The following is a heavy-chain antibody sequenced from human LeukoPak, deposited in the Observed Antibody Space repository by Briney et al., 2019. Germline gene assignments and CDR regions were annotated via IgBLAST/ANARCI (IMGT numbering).Heavy chain of an antibody. D-gene: IGHD5-18*01. CDR3: ARLADTSTANFDY. CDR2: IYYSGRT. J-gene: IGHJ4*02. CDR1: GGSISSSSYY. Sequence: PSETLSLTCTVSGGSISSSSYYWGWIRQPPGKGLEWIGSIYYSGRTYYNPSLKSRVTISEDTSKNQFSLKLSSVTAADTAVYYCARLADTSTANFDYWGQGTLVTVSS. V-gene: IGHV4-39*01.